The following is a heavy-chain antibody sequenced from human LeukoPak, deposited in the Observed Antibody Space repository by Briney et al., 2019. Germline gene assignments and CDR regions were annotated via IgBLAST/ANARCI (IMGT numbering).Heavy chain of an antibody. V-gene: IGHV3-11*06. CDR3: ARAQYYFDS. J-gene: IGHJ4*02. Sequence: PGGSLRLSCAASGFTFTDYYISWIRQAPGKWLEWLSYITSTISYTNYADSVKDRFTISRDNAKKLVFLQMNSLRVEDTAVYYCARAQYYFDSWGQGALVTVSS. CDR2: ITSTISYT. CDR1: GFTFTDYY.